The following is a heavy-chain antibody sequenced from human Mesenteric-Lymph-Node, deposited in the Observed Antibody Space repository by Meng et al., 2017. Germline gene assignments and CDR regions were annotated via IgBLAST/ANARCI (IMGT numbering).Heavy chain of an antibody. CDR3: ERPEESSSSWYGNAFDS. V-gene: IGHV4-39*07. CDR1: GGSISSSSYY. Sequence: SETLSLTCTVSGGSISSSSYYWGWIRQPPGKGLEWIGRIYYSVSTYYNPSLKSRVTISVDTSKNQFSLKLSSVTAADTTVYYWERPEESSSSWYGNAFDSWGQGTMVTVSS. D-gene: IGHD6-13*01. J-gene: IGHJ3*02. CDR2: IYYSVST.